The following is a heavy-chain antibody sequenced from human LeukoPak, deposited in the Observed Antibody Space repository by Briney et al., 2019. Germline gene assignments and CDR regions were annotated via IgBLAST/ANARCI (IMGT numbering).Heavy chain of an antibody. Sequence: GSLRLSCAASGFTFSSYWMSWVRQPPGKGLEWIGEINHSGSTNYNPSLKSRVTISVDTSKNQFSLKLSSVTAADTAVYYCARDSSGELGFDYWGQGTLVTVSS. CDR3: ARDSSGELGFDY. V-gene: IGHV4-34*01. J-gene: IGHJ4*02. CDR1: GFTFSSYW. CDR2: INHSGST. D-gene: IGHD1-26*01.